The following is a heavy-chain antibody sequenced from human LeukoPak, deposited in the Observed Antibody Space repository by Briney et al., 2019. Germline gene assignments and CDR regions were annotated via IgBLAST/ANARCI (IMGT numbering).Heavy chain of an antibody. CDR1: GGSISSSSYY. CDR3: ARHSRGYYDSTGYYYGSHAFDI. D-gene: IGHD3-22*01. Sequence: SETLSLTCTVSGGSISSSSYYWGWIRQPPGKGLEWIGSIYYSGSTYYNPSLKSRVTISVDTSRNQFSLKLSSVTAADTAVFHCARHSRGYYDSTGYYYGSHAFDIWGQGTLVTVSS. CDR2: IYYSGST. V-gene: IGHV4-39*01. J-gene: IGHJ4*02.